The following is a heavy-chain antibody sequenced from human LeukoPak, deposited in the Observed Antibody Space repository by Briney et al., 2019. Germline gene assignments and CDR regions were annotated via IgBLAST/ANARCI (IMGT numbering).Heavy chain of an antibody. CDR2: INPNSGDT. CDR3: ARDLGTRDGYNPPNLFDN. CDR1: GSTFTAYY. J-gene: IGHJ4*02. Sequence: ASVKVSCKASGSTFTAYYIHWVRQAPGQGLEWMGWINPNSGDTNYAQKFQGRVTITADDSTSTAYMELSSLRSEDTAVYYCARDLGTRDGYNPPNLFDNWGQGTLVTVSS. V-gene: IGHV1-2*02. D-gene: IGHD5-24*01.